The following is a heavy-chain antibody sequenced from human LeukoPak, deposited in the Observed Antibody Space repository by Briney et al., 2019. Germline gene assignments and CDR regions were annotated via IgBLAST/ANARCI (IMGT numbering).Heavy chain of an antibody. CDR1: GGSISSYY. J-gene: IGHJ4*02. CDR3: ARDRLGGTAQDY. CDR2: IYYSGST. V-gene: IGHV4-59*01. D-gene: IGHD3-16*01. Sequence: SETLSLTCTVSGGSISSYYWSWLRQPPGKGLEWIGYIYYSGSTDYNPSLKSRVTISVDTSKNQFSLKLSSVTAADTAVYYCARDRLGGTAQDYWGQGTLVTVSS.